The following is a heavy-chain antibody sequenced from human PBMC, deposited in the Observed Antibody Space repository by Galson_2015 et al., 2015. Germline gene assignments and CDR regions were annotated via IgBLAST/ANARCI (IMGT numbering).Heavy chain of an antibody. Sequence: SLRLSCAASGFTFTTYAMSWVRQAPGKGLEWVSGISNTAGSTYYADSVKGRFTISRDNSKNTLYLLMNSLRAEDTAIYYCAKAIRGAYVFDIWGQGTMVTVSS. CDR1: GFTFTTYA. V-gene: IGHV3-23*01. J-gene: IGHJ3*02. CDR2: ISNTAGST. D-gene: IGHD3-10*01. CDR3: AKAIRGAYVFDI.